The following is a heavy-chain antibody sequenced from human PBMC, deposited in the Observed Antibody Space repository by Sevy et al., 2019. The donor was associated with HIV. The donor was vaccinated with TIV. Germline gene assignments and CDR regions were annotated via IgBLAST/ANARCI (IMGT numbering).Heavy chain of an antibody. CDR2: ISAHDGNT. D-gene: IGHD4-17*01. V-gene: IGHV1-18*01. Sequence: ASVKVSCKASGYTFSIYGIIWVRQAPGQGLEWMGWISAHDGNTHLAQILQGRVTMTTDTSTSTAYMELRSLRSDDTAIYYCARDSYGVTTDYWGQGTLVTVSS. CDR1: GYTFSIYG. CDR3: ARDSYGVTTDY. J-gene: IGHJ4*02.